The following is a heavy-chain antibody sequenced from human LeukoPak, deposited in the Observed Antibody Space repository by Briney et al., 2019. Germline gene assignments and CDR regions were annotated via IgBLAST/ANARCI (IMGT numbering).Heavy chain of an antibody. CDR3: ARGRTGYHLLPTKKDYSYYYVDV. D-gene: IGHD2-2*01. V-gene: IGHV4-39*07. J-gene: IGHJ6*03. CDR1: GGSISSSSYY. CDR2: IYYSGST. Sequence: SETLSLTCTVSGGSISSSSYYWGWIRQPPGKGLEWIGSIYYSGSTYYNPSLKSRVIISVDTSKNQFSLKLRSVTAADTAVYYCARGRTGYHLLPTKKDYSYYYVDVWDKGTTVTVSS.